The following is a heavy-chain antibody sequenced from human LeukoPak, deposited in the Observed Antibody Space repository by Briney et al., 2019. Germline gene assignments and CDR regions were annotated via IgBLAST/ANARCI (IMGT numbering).Heavy chain of an antibody. CDR3: ALFTNWFDP. D-gene: IGHD2-8*01. CDR1: GGTFSSYA. J-gene: IGHJ5*02. CDR2: IIPILGIA. Sequence: GAPVKVSCKASGGTFSSYAISWVRQAPGQGLEWMGRIIPILGIANYAQKFQGRVTITADKSTSTAYMELSSLRSEDTAVYYCALFTNWFDPWGQGTLVTVSS. V-gene: IGHV1-69*04.